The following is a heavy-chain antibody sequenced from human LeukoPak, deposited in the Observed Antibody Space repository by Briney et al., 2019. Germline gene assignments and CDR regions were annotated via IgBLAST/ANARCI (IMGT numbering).Heavy chain of an antibody. CDR1: GGSFSGYY. CDR2: INHSGST. CDR3: ARDSRGGSSKDYYYYGMDV. V-gene: IGHV4-34*01. J-gene: IGHJ6*02. D-gene: IGHD6-13*01. Sequence: SETLSLTCAVYGGSFSGYYWSWIRQPPGKGLEWIGEINHSGSTNYNPSLKSRVTISVDTSKNQFSLKLSSVTAADTAVYYCARDSRGGSSKDYYYYGMDVWGQGTTVTVSS.